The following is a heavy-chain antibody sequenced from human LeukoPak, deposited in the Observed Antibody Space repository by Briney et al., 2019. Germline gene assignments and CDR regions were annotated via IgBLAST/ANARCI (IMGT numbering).Heavy chain of an antibody. CDR3: ARSPGGFTYGRNWFDP. D-gene: IGHD5-18*01. CDR2: IYPGDSDT. J-gene: IGHJ5*02. Sequence: GESLKISCKTSGYSFTSYWIAWVRQMPGKGLEWMGIIYPGDSDTGYSPSFQGQVTISADKSISTAYLQLSSLKASDTAVYCCARSPGGFTYGRNWFDPWGRGTLVSVSS. V-gene: IGHV5-51*01. CDR1: GYSFTSYW.